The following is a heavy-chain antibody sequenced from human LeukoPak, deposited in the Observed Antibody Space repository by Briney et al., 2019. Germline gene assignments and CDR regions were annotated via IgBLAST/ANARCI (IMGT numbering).Heavy chain of an antibody. CDR2: ISSSSYI. CDR1: GFTFSSYS. D-gene: IGHD3-3*01. Sequence: GGSLRLSCAASGFTFSSYSMNWVRQAPGKGLEWVSSISSSSYIYYADSVKGRFTISRDNAKNSLYLQMNSLRAEDTAVYYCAKDGRSGAPFDRWGQGTVLTVSS. J-gene: IGHJ4*02. V-gene: IGHV3-21*01. CDR3: AKDGRSGAPFDR.